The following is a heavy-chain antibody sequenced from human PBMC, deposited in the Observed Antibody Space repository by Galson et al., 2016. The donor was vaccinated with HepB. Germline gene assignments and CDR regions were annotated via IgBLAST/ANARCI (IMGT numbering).Heavy chain of an antibody. J-gene: IGHJ6*04. CDR3: AKDGGDGYNFPYYYGMDV. Sequence: SLRLSCAASGFTFINYGMHWVRQAPGKGLEWVALIWYDGTNKYYADSVKGRFTISRDNSKNTVYLQMNSLRAEDTAVYYCAKDGGDGYNFPYYYGMDVWGKGTTVTVSS. CDR2: IWYDGTNK. CDR1: GFTFINYG. D-gene: IGHD5-24*01. V-gene: IGHV3-33*06.